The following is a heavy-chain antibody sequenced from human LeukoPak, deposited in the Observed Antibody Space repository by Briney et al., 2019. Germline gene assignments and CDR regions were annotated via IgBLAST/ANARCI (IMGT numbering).Heavy chain of an antibody. D-gene: IGHD3-10*01. V-gene: IGHV4-61*02. CDR3: AITYYYGSGSYQRDY. CDR2: IYTSGST. Sequence: SETLSLTCTVSGGSLSSGSYYWSWIRQPAGKGLEWIGRIYTSGSTNYKPSLKSRVTISVDRSKNQFSLKLTSVTAADTAVYYCAITYYYGSGSYQRDYWGQGTLVTVSS. CDR1: GGSLSSGSYY. J-gene: IGHJ4*02.